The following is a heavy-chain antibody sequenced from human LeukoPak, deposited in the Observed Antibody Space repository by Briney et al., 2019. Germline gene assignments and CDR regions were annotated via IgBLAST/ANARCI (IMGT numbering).Heavy chain of an antibody. CDR1: GFTFSSYA. V-gene: IGHV3-30-3*01. Sequence: GGSLRLSCAASGFTFSSYAMSWVRQAPGKGLEWVAVISYDGSNKYYADSVKGRFTISRDNSKNTLYLQMNSLRAEDTAVYYCARGPDIVVVPAPVSIWGQGTMVTVSS. CDR3: ARGPDIVVVPAPVSI. J-gene: IGHJ3*02. CDR2: ISYDGSNK. D-gene: IGHD2-2*01.